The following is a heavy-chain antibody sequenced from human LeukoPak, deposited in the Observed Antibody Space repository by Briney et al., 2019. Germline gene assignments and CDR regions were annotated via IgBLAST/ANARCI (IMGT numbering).Heavy chain of an antibody. CDR1: GFTFSSYS. Sequence: VGSLRLSCAASGFTFSSYSMNWVRQAPGKGLEWVSSISSSSSYIYYADSVKGRFTISRDNAKNSLYLQMNSLRAEDTAVYYCARGSYDFWSGYYSDYWGQGTLVTVSS. CDR3: ARGSYDFWSGYYSDY. J-gene: IGHJ4*02. D-gene: IGHD3-3*01. V-gene: IGHV3-21*01. CDR2: ISSSSSYI.